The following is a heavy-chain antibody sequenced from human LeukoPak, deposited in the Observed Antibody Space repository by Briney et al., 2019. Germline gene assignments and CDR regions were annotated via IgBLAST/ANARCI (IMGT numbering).Heavy chain of an antibody. D-gene: IGHD5-18*01. J-gene: IGHJ4*02. V-gene: IGHV3-30*04. CDR2: ISYDGSNK. CDR1: GFTFSNFA. CDR3: ARVGRGYSFNVYYFDY. Sequence: PGGSLRLSCAASGFTFSNFAMHWVRQAPGKGLEGVAIISYDGSNKYYADSVKGRFTISRDNSKNTLYLQMNSLRAEDTAVYYCARVGRGYSFNVYYFDYWGQGTLVTVSS.